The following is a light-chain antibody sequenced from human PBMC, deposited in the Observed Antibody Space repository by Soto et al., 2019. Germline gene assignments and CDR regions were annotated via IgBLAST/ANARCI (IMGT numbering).Light chain of an antibody. J-gene: IGLJ2*01. CDR1: SRDVGGYNY. Sequence: QSVLTQPRSVSGSPGQSVTISCSGTSRDVGGYNYVSWYQQQPGKAPKLMIYDVNERPSGVPDRFSGSKSGNTASLTISGLQTEDEAEYYCCSYAGSYLVFGGGTKLTVL. CDR3: CSYAGSYLV. CDR2: DVN. V-gene: IGLV2-11*01.